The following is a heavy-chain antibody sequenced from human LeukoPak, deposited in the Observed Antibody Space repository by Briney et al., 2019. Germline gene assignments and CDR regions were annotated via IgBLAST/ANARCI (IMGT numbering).Heavy chain of an antibody. CDR1: GGSISSSSYY. Sequence: SETLSLTCTVSGGSISSSSYYWGWIRQPPGKGLEWIGSIYYSGSTYYNPSLKSRVTISVDMSKNQFPLKLSSVTAADTAVYYCARQADNHCSGGSCYAFYYYYYGMDVWGQGTTVTVSS. D-gene: IGHD2-15*01. V-gene: IGHV4-39*01. CDR2: IYYSGST. J-gene: IGHJ6*02. CDR3: ARQADNHCSGGSCYAFYYYYYGMDV.